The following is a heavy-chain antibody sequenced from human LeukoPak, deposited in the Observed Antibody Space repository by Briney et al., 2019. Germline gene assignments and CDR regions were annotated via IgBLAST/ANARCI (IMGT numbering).Heavy chain of an antibody. Sequence: SGGSLRLSCAGSGFIISNDWMSWGRQAPGQGLEGVANIKQAEGERFYVDSVKDRFIISRENAENSVHLQMNSLRDEDTAVYYCARGRFNYGWGMDVWGQGTTVSVSS. V-gene: IGHV3-7*01. D-gene: IGHD5-18*01. CDR2: IKQAEGER. J-gene: IGHJ6*02. CDR3: ARGRFNYGWGMDV. CDR1: GFIISNDW.